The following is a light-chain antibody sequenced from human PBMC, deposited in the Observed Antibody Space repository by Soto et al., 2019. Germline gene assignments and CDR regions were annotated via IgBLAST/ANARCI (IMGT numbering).Light chain of an antibody. V-gene: IGLV2-14*01. J-gene: IGLJ1*01. CDR3: GSYTTTSTYV. CDR1: SSDVGSYNY. CDR2: DVS. Sequence: QSALTQPASVSGSPGQSITISCTGTSSDVGSYNYVSWYQQHPGKDPKLMVYDVSNRPSGVSNRFSGSKSDNTASLTISGLQAEDEADYFCGSYTTTSTYVFGPGTKLTVL.